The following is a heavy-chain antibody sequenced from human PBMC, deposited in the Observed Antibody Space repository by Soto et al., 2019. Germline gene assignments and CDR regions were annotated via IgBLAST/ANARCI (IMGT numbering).Heavy chain of an antibody. Sequence: EVQLVESGGGLVQPGGSLRLSCAASGFTFSSYWMHWVRQAPGKGLVWVSRINSDGSSTSYADSVKGRFTISRDNAKNTLYLQMNSLRAEDTAVYYCARDTEKAAAGTFYYYYGMDVWGQGTTVTVSS. CDR1: GFTFSSYW. V-gene: IGHV3-74*01. CDR2: INSDGSST. J-gene: IGHJ6*02. CDR3: ARDTEKAAAGTFYYYYGMDV. D-gene: IGHD6-13*01.